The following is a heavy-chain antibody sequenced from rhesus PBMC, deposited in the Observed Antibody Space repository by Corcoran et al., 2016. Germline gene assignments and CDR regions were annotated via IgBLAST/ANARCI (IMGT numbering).Heavy chain of an antibody. CDR1: GGSISDDYY. CDR2: IYCSGGGT. J-gene: IGHJ3*01. V-gene: IGHV4-106*01. D-gene: IGHD6-13*01. Sequence: QVQLQESGPGLVKPSETLSLTCAVSGGSISDDYYWSWIRQPPGKGLEWIGYIYCSGGGTNSNPSLNNRVTISIDTSKNQFSLKLSSVTAADTAVYYCARPYSSWTDDAFDFWGQGLRVTVSS. CDR3: ARPYSSWTDDAFDF.